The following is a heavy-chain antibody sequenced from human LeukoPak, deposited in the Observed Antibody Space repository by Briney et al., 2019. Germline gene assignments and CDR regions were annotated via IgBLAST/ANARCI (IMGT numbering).Heavy chain of an antibody. V-gene: IGHV4-39*07. J-gene: IGHJ6*02. CDR2: IYYGGST. CDR3: ARDQTAAGRYYYGMDV. CDR1: GGSISSSSYY. Sequence: SETLSLTCTVSGGSISSSSYYWGWIRQPPGKGLEWIGSIYYGGSTYYNQSLKSRVTISVDTSKNQFSLKLSSVTAADTAVYYCARDQTAAGRYYYGMDVWGQGTTVTVSS. D-gene: IGHD2-2*01.